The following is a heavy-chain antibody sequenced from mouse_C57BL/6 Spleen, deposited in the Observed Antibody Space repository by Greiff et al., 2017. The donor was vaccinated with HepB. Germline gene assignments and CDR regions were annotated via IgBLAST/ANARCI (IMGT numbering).Heavy chain of an antibody. CDR3: ARSGIYYDYDGGFAY. D-gene: IGHD2-4*01. CDR2: LYPGDGDT. CDR1: GYAFSSSW. Sequence: QVQLQQSGPELVKPGASVKISCKASGYAFSSSWMNWVKQRPGKGLEWIGRLYPGDGDTNYNGKFKGKATLTADKSSSTAYMQLSSLTSEDSAVYFCARSGIYYDYDGGFAYWGQGTLVTVSA. V-gene: IGHV1-82*01. J-gene: IGHJ3*01.